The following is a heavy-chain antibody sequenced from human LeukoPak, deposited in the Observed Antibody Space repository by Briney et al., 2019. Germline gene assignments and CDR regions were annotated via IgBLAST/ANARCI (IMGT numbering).Heavy chain of an antibody. CDR1: TFTFRSYE. CDR3: ASGYDLPY. Sequence: PGGSLRLSCAASTFTFRSYEMNWVRQAPGKGLEWISYISRSGSTIYYADSVKGRFTTSRDNAKNSLYLQMNSLRAEDTAVYYCASGYDLPYWGQGTLVTVSS. CDR2: ISRSGSTI. J-gene: IGHJ4*02. V-gene: IGHV3-48*03. D-gene: IGHD5-12*01.